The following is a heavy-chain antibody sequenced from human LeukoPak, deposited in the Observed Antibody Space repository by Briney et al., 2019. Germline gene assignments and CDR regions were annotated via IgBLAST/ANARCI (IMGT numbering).Heavy chain of an antibody. CDR3: VVRWYDDAFDI. J-gene: IGHJ3*02. CDR1: GFTFNSYA. CDR2: IIGSGGGT. V-gene: IGHV3-23*01. Sequence: GGSLRLSCAASGFTFNSYAMSWVRQAPGKGLEWVSAIIGSGGGTYYADSVKGRFTISRDNAKNSLYLQMNSLRAEDTAVYYCVVRWYDDAFDIWGQGTMVTVSS. D-gene: IGHD2-15*01.